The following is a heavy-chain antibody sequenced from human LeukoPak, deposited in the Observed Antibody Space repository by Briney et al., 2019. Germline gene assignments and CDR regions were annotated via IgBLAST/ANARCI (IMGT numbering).Heavy chain of an antibody. CDR1: GFTVSSNY. CDR2: IYSGGST. Sequence: PGGSLRLSCAASGFTVSSNYMSWVRQAPGKGLEWVSVIYSGGSTHYADSVKGRFTISRDNSKNTLYLQMNSLRAEDTAVYYCARGYDILTGYYFDYWGQGTLVTVSS. V-gene: IGHV3-53*01. D-gene: IGHD3-9*01. CDR3: ARGYDILTGYYFDY. J-gene: IGHJ4*02.